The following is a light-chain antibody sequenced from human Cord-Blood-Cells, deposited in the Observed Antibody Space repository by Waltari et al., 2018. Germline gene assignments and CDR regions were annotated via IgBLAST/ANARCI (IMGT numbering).Light chain of an antibody. CDR1: QSISSW. CDR3: QQYNSYSWT. J-gene: IGKJ1*01. Sequence: DLQMTQSPSTLSASVGDRVTITCRASQSISSWLAWYQQKPGKPPKLLIYKASSLESGVPSRFSGSGSGTEFTLTISSLQPDDFATYYCQQYNSYSWTFGQGTKVEIK. V-gene: IGKV1-5*03. CDR2: KAS.